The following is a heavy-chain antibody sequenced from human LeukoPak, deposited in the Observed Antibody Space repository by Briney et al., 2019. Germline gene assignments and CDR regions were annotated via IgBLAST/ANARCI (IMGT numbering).Heavy chain of an antibody. CDR2: ISAYNGNT. V-gene: IGHV1-18*01. CDR3: ARGRSDYDFWSGYPHYFDY. J-gene: IGHJ4*02. Sequence: GASVKVSCKASGYTFTSYGISWVRQAPGQGLEWMGWISAYNGNTNYAQKLQGRVTMTTDTSTSTAYMELSSLRSEDTAVYYCARGRSDYDFWSGYPHYFDYWGQGTLVTVSS. D-gene: IGHD3-3*01. CDR1: GYTFTSYG.